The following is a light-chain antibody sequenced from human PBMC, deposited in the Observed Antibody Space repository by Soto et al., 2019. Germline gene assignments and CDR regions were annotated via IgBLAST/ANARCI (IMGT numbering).Light chain of an antibody. CDR1: QNVNSIN. J-gene: IGKJ2*01. Sequence: EIVLTQSPGTLSLSLGERATLSCRASQNVNSINLAWYQQNPGQAPRVVIYAASSRATGIPDRFSGSGSGTEFTLSISRLEPEDFAVYYCQQYDTPPYTFGQGTKLEIK. CDR2: AAS. CDR3: QQYDTPPYT. V-gene: IGKV3-20*01.